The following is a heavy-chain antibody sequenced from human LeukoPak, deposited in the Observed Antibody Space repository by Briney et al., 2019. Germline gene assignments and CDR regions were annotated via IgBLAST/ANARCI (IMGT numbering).Heavy chain of an antibody. V-gene: IGHV4-39*01. CDR1: GVSIRSTSYY. D-gene: IGHD2-2*03. J-gene: IGHJ4*02. CDR3: ASGYFVHTFDF. CDR2: IYFSGNT. Sequence: SETLSLACTVSGVSIRSTSYYWGWIRQPPGKGLEWIGSIYFSGNTYYNPSLKTRVTISIDTSKNQFSLKLTSVTAADTAIFYCASGYFVHTFDFWGQGTLGTVSS.